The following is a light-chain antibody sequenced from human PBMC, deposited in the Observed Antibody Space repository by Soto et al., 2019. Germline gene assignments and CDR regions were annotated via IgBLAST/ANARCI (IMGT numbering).Light chain of an antibody. V-gene: IGKV3-15*01. CDR2: GAS. CDR1: QSVSSN. Sequence: DIVMTQSPAPLSVSPGERATLSCTASQSVSSNLAWFQQKPGQAPWLLIYGASTRATGIPARFSGSGSGTEFNLTIDSLQSEDVAVYYCQQYNNWPLTFGGGTKVDIK. CDR3: QQYNNWPLT. J-gene: IGKJ4*01.